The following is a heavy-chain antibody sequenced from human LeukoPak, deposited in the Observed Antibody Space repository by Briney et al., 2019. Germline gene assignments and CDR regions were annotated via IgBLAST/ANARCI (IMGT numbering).Heavy chain of an antibody. CDR2: MNPNSGNT. CDR3: ARVGVVPAADFDY. V-gene: IGHV1-8*03. CDR1: GYTFTSYD. J-gene: IGHJ4*02. Sequence: ASVKVSRKASGYTFTSYDINWVRQATGQGLGWMGWMNPNSGNTGYAQKFQGRVAITRNTSISTDYMELSSLRSEDTAVYYCARVGVVPAADFDYWGQGTLVTVSS. D-gene: IGHD2-2*01.